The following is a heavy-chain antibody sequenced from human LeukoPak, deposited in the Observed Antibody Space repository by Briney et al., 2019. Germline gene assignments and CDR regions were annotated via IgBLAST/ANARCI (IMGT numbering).Heavy chain of an antibody. CDR3: ARDGGYTGGCTYGAGDY. Sequence: PGGSLRLSCAASGFTFSAYVMHWVRQAPGKGLECVAVISNDGNDKYYGDSVKGRFSISRDNSKNTLYLQMSSLRTEDTAVYYCARDGGYTGGCTYGAGDYWGQGTLVTVAS. CDR1: GFTFSAYV. CDR2: ISNDGNDK. J-gene: IGHJ4*01. D-gene: IGHD2-8*02. V-gene: IGHV3-30*04.